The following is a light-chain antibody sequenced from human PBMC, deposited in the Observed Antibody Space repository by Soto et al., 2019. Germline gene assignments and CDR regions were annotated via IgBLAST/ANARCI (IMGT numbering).Light chain of an antibody. J-gene: IGLJ1*01. CDR3: GTWDSSLSAGGV. V-gene: IGLV1-51*01. Sequence: QSGLTQPPSVSAAPGQMVTISCSGSSSNIGNNYVSWYQQLPGTAPKLLIYDNNKRPSGIPDRFSGSKSGTSATLGITGLQTGDEADYYCGTWDSSLSAGGVFGTGTKLTVL. CDR2: DNN. CDR1: SSNIGNNY.